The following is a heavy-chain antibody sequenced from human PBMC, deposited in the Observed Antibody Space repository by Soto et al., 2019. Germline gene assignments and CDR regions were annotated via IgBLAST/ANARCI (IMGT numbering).Heavy chain of an antibody. CDR2: ISESGDTT. CDR1: GVTFIHHA. D-gene: IGHD3-10*01. CDR3: AKDLDGGFGELFFDK. J-gene: IGHJ4*02. V-gene: IGHV3-23*01. Sequence: EVQLLQSGGGLVQPGGSLRLSCEASGVTFIHHAMTWVRQAPGKGLEWVSSISESGDTTYYADSVKGRFTISRDNPKNTVFLQMNSLRAEDTATYFCAKDLDGGFGELFFDKWGQGTLVTVSS.